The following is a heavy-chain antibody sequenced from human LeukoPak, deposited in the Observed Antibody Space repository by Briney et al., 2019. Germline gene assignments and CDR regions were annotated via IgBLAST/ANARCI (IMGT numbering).Heavy chain of an antibody. D-gene: IGHD1-1*01. CDR2: VWYDGSNQ. J-gene: IGHJ3*02. V-gene: IGHV3-33*06. CDR3: AKAKGGTTGDVFDI. Sequence: PGRSLKLSCAASGSSFSSYGMHWVRQAPGKGLEWVAVVWYDGSNQYYADSVKGRFTISRDNSKNILYLQMNSLRAEDTAVYYCAKAKGGTTGDVFDIWGQGTMVTVFS. CDR1: GSSFSSYG.